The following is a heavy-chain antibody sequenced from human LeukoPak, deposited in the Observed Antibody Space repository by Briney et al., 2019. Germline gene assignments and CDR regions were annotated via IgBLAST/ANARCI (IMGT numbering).Heavy chain of an antibody. D-gene: IGHD1-26*01. CDR1: GSIFTTYW. Sequence: GESLQISCKGSGSIFTTYWIAWVRQLPGKGLEWMGIIYPGDSDTRYSPSFQGQVTISADKSITTAYLQWSSLKASDTAMYYCARQVGAPHTFDYWGQGTLVTVSS. V-gene: IGHV5-51*01. J-gene: IGHJ4*02. CDR2: IYPGDSDT. CDR3: ARQVGAPHTFDY.